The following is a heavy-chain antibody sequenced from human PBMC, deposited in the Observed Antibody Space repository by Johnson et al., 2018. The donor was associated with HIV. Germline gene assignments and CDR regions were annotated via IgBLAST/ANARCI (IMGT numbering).Heavy chain of an antibody. V-gene: IGHV3-30*03. D-gene: IGHD6-6*01. CDR2: ISYDGNNI. Sequence: LVESGGGVVQPGGSLRLSCAASGFTFHSYGMDWVRQAPGRGLEWVAVISYDGNNIYYSDSVKGRFTISRDNSKNTLYLQMDALRPGDTVIYYCARVHIAARWSNAFDFWCQGTMVTVSS. CDR3: ARVHIAARWSNAFDF. J-gene: IGHJ3*01. CDR1: GFTFHSYG.